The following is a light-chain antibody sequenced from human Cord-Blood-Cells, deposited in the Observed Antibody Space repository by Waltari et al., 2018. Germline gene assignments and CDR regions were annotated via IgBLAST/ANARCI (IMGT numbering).Light chain of an antibody. J-gene: IGKJ2*01. CDR3: QQSYSTPYT. CDR2: AAS. V-gene: IGKV1-39*01. Sequence: DIQMTQSTSSMSASVGDRHTITCQSSQIIISYLNWYQQKPGKAPKLLIYAASGLQSGVPSMFSVSGSGTDFTLTISSLQPEDFATYYCQQSYSTPYTFGQGTKLEIK. CDR1: QIIISY.